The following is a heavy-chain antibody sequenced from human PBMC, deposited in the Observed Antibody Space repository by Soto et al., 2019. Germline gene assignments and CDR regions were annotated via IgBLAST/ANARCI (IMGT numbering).Heavy chain of an antibody. Sequence: PGGSLRLSCAASGFRFSSYGMHWVRQAPGKGLEWVAFVSSDGNNKYYADSVKGRFTISRDNSKSTMFLQVDSLRVDDTAIYYCAKDRVIQLLPIWPDPWGQGTLVTVSS. J-gene: IGHJ5*02. CDR3: AKDRVIQLLPIWPDP. CDR2: VSSDGNNK. V-gene: IGHV3-30*18. D-gene: IGHD2-2*01. CDR1: GFRFSSYG.